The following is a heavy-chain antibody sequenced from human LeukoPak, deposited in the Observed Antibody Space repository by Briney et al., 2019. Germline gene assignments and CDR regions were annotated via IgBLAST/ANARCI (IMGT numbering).Heavy chain of an antibody. V-gene: IGHV3-30*04. Sequence: PGGSLRLSCAASGFTFSSYAMHWVRQAPGKGLEWVAVISYDGSNKYYADSVKGRFTFSRDNSKNTLYLQMNSLRAEDTAVYYCARDQVSVAGTGIDYWGQGTLVTVSS. D-gene: IGHD6-19*01. J-gene: IGHJ4*02. CDR1: GFTFSSYA. CDR3: ARDQVSVAGTGIDY. CDR2: ISYDGSNK.